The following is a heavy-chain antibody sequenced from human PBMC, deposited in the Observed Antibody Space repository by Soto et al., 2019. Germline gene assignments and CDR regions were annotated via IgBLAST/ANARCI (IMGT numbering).Heavy chain of an antibody. D-gene: IGHD2-15*01. CDR1: GFSLSNARMG. V-gene: IGHV2-26*01. CDR2: IFSNDEK. Sequence: ESGPVLVKPTETLTLTCTVSGFSLSNARMGVSWIRQPPGKALEWLAHIFSNDEKSYSTSLKSRLTISKDTSKSQVVLTMTNMDPVDTATYYCARRYCSGGSRYWFDPWGQGTLVTVSS. CDR3: ARRYCSGGSRYWFDP. J-gene: IGHJ5*02.